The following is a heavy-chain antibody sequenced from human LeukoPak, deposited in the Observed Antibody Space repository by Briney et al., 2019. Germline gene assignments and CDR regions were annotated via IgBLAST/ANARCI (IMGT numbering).Heavy chain of an antibody. J-gene: IGHJ4*02. CDR1: GFTFSSYW. CDR3: AKAGDYGDYITVFFDY. V-gene: IGHV3-74*01. Sequence: PGGSLRLSCAASGFTFSSYWMHWVRQAPGKGLVWVSRISDGSSTSYADSVKGRFTISRDNAKNSLYLQMNSLRAEDMALYYCAKAGDYGDYITVFFDYWGQGTLVTVSS. CDR2: ISDGSST. D-gene: IGHD4-17*01.